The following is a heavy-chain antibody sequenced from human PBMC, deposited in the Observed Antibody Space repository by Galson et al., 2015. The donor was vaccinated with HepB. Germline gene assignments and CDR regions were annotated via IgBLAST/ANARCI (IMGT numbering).Heavy chain of an antibody. CDR1: GFTFSSYA. CDR2: IWYDGSNK. V-gene: IGHV3-33*01. CDR3: ARESFYGEYGMDI. Sequence: SLRLSCAASGFTFSSYAMHWVRQAPGKGLEWVAVIWYDGSNKYYADSVKGRFTISRDNSKNTLYLQMNSLRAEDTAVYYCARESFYGEYGMDIWGQGTTVTVSS. J-gene: IGHJ6*02. D-gene: IGHD4-17*01.